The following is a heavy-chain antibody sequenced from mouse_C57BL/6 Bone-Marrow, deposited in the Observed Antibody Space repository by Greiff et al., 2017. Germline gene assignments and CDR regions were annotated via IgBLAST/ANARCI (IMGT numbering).Heavy chain of an antibody. D-gene: IGHD3-3*01. CDR1: GYTFTSYG. V-gene: IGHV1-81*01. J-gene: IGHJ2*01. Sequence: QVQLQQSGAELARPGASVKLSCKASGYTFTSYGISWVKQRTGQGLEWIGEIYPRSGNTYYNEKFKGKATLTADNSSSTAYMELRSLTSEDAAVYFCARRGPLSFDYWGQGTTLTVSS. CDR2: IYPRSGNT. CDR3: ARRGPLSFDY.